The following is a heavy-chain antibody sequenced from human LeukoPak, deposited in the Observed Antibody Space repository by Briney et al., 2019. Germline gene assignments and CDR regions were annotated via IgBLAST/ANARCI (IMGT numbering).Heavy chain of an antibody. CDR3: ARVEAYCTRTSCHDY. Sequence: GASVKVSCKSSGYTFTSYGSSWVRQAPGQGLEWMGWISAYSGNRNYVQKLQGRVTMTTDTSTSTAYMELRSLRSDDTAVYYCARVEAYCTRTSCHDYWGQGTLVTVSS. CDR1: GYTFTSYG. V-gene: IGHV1-18*01. J-gene: IGHJ4*02. D-gene: IGHD2-2*01. CDR2: ISAYSGNR.